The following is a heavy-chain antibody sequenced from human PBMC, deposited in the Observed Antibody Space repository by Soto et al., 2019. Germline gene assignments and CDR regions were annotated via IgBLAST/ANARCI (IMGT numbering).Heavy chain of an antibody. Sequence: VASVKVSCKTSGYTFAAYYIHWIRQAPGQGLEWMGWINPTSGGTVYAQNFQDRVTMTRDTSISTAYMELRRLSSDDTAVYYCARDPDYGDYWGYFFDSWGQGTPVTVSS. CDR3: ARDPDYGDYWGYFFDS. V-gene: IGHV1-2*02. CDR1: GYTFAAYY. CDR2: INPTSGGT. J-gene: IGHJ4*02. D-gene: IGHD4-17*01.